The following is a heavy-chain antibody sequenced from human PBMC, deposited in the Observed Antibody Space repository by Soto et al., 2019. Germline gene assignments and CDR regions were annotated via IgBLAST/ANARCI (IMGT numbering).Heavy chain of an antibody. CDR2: ISASGDST. CDR1: GFTFSSYA. Sequence: EVQLLESGGALVQPGGSLRLSCAASGFTFSSYAMSWVRQAPGKGLEWVSSISASGDSTHNADSVKGRFAISRDNSKNTLDLQMDSLRAEDAAVYFCVRGIPSQYTSDWLYWYFDLWGRGTQVTVSA. CDR3: VRGIPSQYTSDWLYWYFDL. D-gene: IGHD6-25*01. V-gene: IGHV3-23*01. J-gene: IGHJ2*01.